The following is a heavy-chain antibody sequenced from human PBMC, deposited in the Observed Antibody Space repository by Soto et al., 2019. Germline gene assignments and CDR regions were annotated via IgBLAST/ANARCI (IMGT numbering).Heavy chain of an antibody. Sequence: ASVKVSCKASGYSFTGLDINWVRQATGQGLEWMGWMEPSSGRTGYAQKFQGRVTMTRDTSINTAYMELSSLTSDDTAFYYCARGVTAGVDYWGQGTLVTVSS. V-gene: IGHV1-8*01. J-gene: IGHJ4*02. CDR2: MEPSSGRT. CDR1: GYSFTGLD. D-gene: IGHD1-26*01. CDR3: ARGVTAGVDY.